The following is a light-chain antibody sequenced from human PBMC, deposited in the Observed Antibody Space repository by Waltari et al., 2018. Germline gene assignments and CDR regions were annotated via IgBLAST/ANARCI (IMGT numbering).Light chain of an antibody. J-gene: IGKJ4*01. Sequence: EIVLTQSPGTLSLSPGERATLSCRASQTVRTTYLAWYQQKPGQAPTLLIYGASSRATGIPDRFSGSGSGTDFSLTISSLEPEDCAVYYCQQYDISPLTFGGGTRVEIK. CDR2: GAS. CDR3: QQYDISPLT. V-gene: IGKV3-20*01. CDR1: QTVRTTY.